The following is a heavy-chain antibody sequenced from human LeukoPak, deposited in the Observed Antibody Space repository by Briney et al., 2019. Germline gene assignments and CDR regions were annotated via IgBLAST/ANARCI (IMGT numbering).Heavy chain of an antibody. J-gene: IGHJ6*02. D-gene: IGHD6-13*01. CDR1: GFTFDDYA. V-gene: IGHV3-43*02. CDR3: GKDELVLGSCMDV. CDR2: ISGDGGST. Sequence: GGSLRLSCAASGFTFDDYAMDWVRQAPGKGLEWVSFISGDGGSTYYADSVKGGFTISRDNSKHSLYLQMNSLGTEDTALYYCGKDELVLGSCMDVWGQGTTVTVSS.